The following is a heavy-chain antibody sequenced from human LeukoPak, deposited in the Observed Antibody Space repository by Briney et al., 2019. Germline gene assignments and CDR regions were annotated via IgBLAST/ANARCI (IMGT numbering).Heavy chain of an antibody. D-gene: IGHD3-3*01. CDR2: IYHSGST. Sequence: PSETLSLTCAVSGYSISSGYYWGWIRQPPGEGLEWIGSIYHSGSTYYNPSLKSRVTISVDTSKNQFSLKLSSVTAADTAVYYCARHNNYDFWSGYFDYWGQGTLVTVSS. V-gene: IGHV4-38-2*01. CDR3: ARHNNYDFWSGYFDY. CDR1: GYSISSGYY. J-gene: IGHJ4*02.